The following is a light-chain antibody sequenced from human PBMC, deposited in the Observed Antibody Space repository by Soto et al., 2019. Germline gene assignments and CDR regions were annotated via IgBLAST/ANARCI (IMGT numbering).Light chain of an antibody. CDR1: SSNVGGYNY. CDR2: EVI. J-gene: IGLJ2*01. V-gene: IGLV2-14*01. CDR3: SSYTSSSTHVV. Sequence: QSALTQPASVSGSPGQSITISCTGTSSNVGGYNYVSWYQQLPGKAPKLMIYEVINRPSGVSNRFSGSKSGNTASLTISGLQDEDEADYYCSSYTSSSTHVVFGGGTKLTVL.